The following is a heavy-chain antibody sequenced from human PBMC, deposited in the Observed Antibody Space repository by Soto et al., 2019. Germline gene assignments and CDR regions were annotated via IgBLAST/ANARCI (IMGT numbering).Heavy chain of an antibody. J-gene: IGHJ6*02. CDR2: ISYDGSNK. CDR3: AKLYHRNWLSISDVDYGMDV. Sequence: QVQLVESGGGVVQPGRSLRLSCAASGFTFSSYGMHWVRQAPGKGLEWVAVISYDGSNKYYADSVKGRFTISRDNSKKTVDSQMNRMSAEDPAVYYCAKLYHRNWLSISDVDYGMDVWGQGTTVTVSS. D-gene: IGHD3-3*02. CDR1: GFTFSSYG. V-gene: IGHV3-30*18.